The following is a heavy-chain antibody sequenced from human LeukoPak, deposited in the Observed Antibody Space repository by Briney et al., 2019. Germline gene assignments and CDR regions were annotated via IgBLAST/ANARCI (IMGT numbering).Heavy chain of an antibody. CDR2: ISGSRSTI. CDR1: GFTFSSYS. V-gene: IGHV3-48*01. J-gene: IGHJ4*02. D-gene: IGHD3-10*01. CDR3: ARDPNYFDY. Sequence: GGSLRLSCAASGFTFSSYSMNWVRQAPGKGLEWVSYISGSRSTIYYADSVKGRFTISRDNAKNSLYLQMNSLRAEDTAVYYCARDPNYFDYWGQGTLVTVSS.